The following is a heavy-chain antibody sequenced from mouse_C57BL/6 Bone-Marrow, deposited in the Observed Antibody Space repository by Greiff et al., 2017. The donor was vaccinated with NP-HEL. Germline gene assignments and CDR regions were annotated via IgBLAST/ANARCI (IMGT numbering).Heavy chain of an antibody. CDR2: IRNKANGYTT. J-gene: IGHJ4*01. CDR3: ERAVYYDYADDPFYAMDY. CDR1: GFTFTDYY. D-gene: IGHD2-4*01. Sequence: EVMLVESGGGLVQPGGSLSLSCAASGFTFTDYYMSWVRQPPGKALEWLGFIRNKANGYTTEYSASVKGRFTISRDNSQSILYLQMNALRAVDSATYSCERAVYYDYADDPFYAMDYGGQGTAVTVTA. V-gene: IGHV7-3*01.